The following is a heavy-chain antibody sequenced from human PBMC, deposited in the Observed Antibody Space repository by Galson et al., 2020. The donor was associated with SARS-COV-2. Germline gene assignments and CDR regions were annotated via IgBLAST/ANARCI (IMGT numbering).Heavy chain of an antibody. CDR3: AKDWGSAVVVPAASPYYYYYGMDG. Sequence: GGSLRLSCAASGFTFSSYAMSWVRQAPGKGLEWVSAISGSGGSTYYAYSVKGRFTISRDNSKNTLYLQMNSLRAEDTAVYYCAKDWGSAVVVPAASPYYYYYGMDGWGQGTTVTVSS. D-gene: IGHD2-2*01. V-gene: IGHV3-23*01. CDR2: ISGSGGST. CDR1: GFTFSSYA. J-gene: IGHJ6*02.